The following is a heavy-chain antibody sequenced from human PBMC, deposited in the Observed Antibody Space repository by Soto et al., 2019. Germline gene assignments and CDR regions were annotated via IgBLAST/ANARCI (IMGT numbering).Heavy chain of an antibody. CDR1: GFTFRSYA. V-gene: IGHV3-30-3*01. J-gene: IGHJ4*02. D-gene: IGHD3-22*01. CDR3: VRSMIIVVRLIGLDY. CDR2: ISYDGSNK. Sequence: VGSLRLSCGASGFTFRSYAMHWVRQTPGKGLEWVAVISYDGSNKHYADSVKGRFSISRDNTKNMLYLQMDSLSSEDTAVYYCVRSMIIVVRLIGLDYWGQGTLVTVSS.